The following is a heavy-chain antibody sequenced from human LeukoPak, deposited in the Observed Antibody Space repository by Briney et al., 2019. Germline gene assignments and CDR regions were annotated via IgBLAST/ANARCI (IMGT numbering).Heavy chain of an antibody. J-gene: IGHJ5*02. D-gene: IGHD3-9*01. V-gene: IGHV4-34*01. Sequence: PSETLSLTCAVHGGSFSDNYWSWIRQPPGKGLEWIGEINHSGNTNYNPSLKSRVTISVDTSKNQFSLKLSSVTAADTAVYYCASFTINIGYDILTGYLNWFDPWGQGTLVTVSS. CDR3: ASFTINIGYDILTGYLNWFDP. CDR1: GGSFSDNY. CDR2: INHSGNT.